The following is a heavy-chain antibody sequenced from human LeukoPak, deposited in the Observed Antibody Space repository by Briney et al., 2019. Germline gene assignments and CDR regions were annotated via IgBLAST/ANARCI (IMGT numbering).Heavy chain of an antibody. Sequence: GGSLRLSCAASGFTFSNYWMSWVRQAPGKGLEWVANIKYDGSEKYYVDSVKGRFTISRDNAKNSLYLQMNSLRAEDTAVYYCVRLAYHFEYWGQGTLVTVSS. D-gene: IGHD2-2*01. V-gene: IGHV3-7*01. CDR1: GFTFSNYW. J-gene: IGHJ4*02. CDR2: IKYDGSEK. CDR3: VRLAYHFEY.